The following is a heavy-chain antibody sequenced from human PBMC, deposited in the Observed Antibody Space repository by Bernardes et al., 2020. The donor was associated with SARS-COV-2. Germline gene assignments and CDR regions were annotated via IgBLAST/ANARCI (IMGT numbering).Heavy chain of an antibody. J-gene: IGHJ4*02. V-gene: IGHV3-23*01. D-gene: IGHD6-19*01. Sequence: SLRLSCAASGFTFSSYDISWVRQAPEKGLEWVSGISASGGSTYYADSVKGRFTISRNNFKNTLYLQMNSLRADDTALYYCAKDSSSGTFFDYWGQGTPVTVSS. CDR1: GFTFSSYD. CDR3: AKDSSSGTFFDY. CDR2: ISASGGST.